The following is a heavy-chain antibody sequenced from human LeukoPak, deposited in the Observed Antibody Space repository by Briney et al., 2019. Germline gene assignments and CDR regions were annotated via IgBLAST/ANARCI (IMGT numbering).Heavy chain of an antibody. D-gene: IGHD1-1*01. CDR2: IRPNSDYI. J-gene: IGHJ4*02. CDR3: ARDRNWNFDY. Sequence: GGSLRLSCAASGFTFSTFTMNWVRQAPGKGLEWVPFIRPNSDYIYYADSVKGRFTISRDNAKNSLYLQMNSLRAEDTAIYYCARDRNWNFDYWGQGTLVTVSS. CDR1: GFTFSTFT. V-gene: IGHV3-21*01.